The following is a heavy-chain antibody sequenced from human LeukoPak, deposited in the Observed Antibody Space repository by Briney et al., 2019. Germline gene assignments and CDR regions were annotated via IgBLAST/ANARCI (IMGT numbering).Heavy chain of an antibody. CDR2: IYTSGST. CDR3: AKDSSSRY. V-gene: IGHV4-61*02. CDR1: GGSISSGSYY. J-gene: IGHJ4*02. D-gene: IGHD6-6*01. Sequence: SETLSLTCTVSGGSISSGSYYWSWIRQPAGKGLEWIGRIYTSGSTNYNPSLKSRVTISVDTSKNQFSLKLSSVTAADTAVYYCAKDSSSRYWGQGTLVTVSS.